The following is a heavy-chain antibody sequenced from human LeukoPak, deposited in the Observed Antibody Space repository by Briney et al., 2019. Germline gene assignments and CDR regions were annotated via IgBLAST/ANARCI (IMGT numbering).Heavy chain of an antibody. CDR1: GYTFTSYG. CDR3: ARASPYGDPSDFDY. D-gene: IGHD4-17*01. J-gene: IGHJ4*02. Sequence: GASVKVSCKASGYTFTSYGISWVRQAPGQGLEWMGWISAYNGNTNYAQKFQGWVTMTRDTSISTAYMELSRLRSDDTAVYYCARASPYGDPSDFDYWGQGTLVTVSS. V-gene: IGHV1-18*01. CDR2: ISAYNGNT.